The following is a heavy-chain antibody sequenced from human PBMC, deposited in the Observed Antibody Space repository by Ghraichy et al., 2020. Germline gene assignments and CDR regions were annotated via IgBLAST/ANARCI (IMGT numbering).Heavy chain of an antibody. D-gene: IGHD6-13*01. V-gene: IGHV4-34*01. CDR1: GGSFSGYY. J-gene: IGHJ1*01. Sequence: SETLSLTCAVYGGSFSGYYWSWIRQPPGKGLEWIGEINHNGSTNYNPSLKSRVTISVDTSKNQFSLKLSSVTAADTAVYYCARGPRRYSSSLHFQHWGQGTLVTVSS. CDR3: ARGPRRYSSSLHFQH. CDR2: INHNGST.